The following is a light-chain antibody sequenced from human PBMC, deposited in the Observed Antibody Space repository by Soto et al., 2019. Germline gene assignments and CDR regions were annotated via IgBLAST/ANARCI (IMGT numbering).Light chain of an antibody. CDR3: QQYDKWPRT. J-gene: IGKJ1*01. CDR2: GAS. CDR1: QSVSTN. V-gene: IGKV3-15*01. Sequence: EIVMTQSPATLSVSPGERATLSCRASQSVSTNLVWYQQKPGQAPRLLIYGASTRATGFPARFSGSGSGTDFTLTISSLQSEDFAVYYCQQYDKWPRTLGQGTKV.